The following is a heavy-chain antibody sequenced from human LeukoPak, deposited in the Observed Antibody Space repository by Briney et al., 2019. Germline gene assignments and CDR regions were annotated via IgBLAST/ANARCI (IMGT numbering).Heavy chain of an antibody. D-gene: IGHD2-2*01. Sequence: ASVKVSCKAPGYTFTSYAMHWVRQAPGQRLEWMGWINAGNGNTKYSQKFQGRVTITRDTSASTAYMELSSLRSEDTAAYYCARDAPTRDFDYWGQGTLVTVSS. CDR1: GYTFTSYA. CDR2: INAGNGNT. J-gene: IGHJ4*02. CDR3: ARDAPTRDFDY. V-gene: IGHV1-3*01.